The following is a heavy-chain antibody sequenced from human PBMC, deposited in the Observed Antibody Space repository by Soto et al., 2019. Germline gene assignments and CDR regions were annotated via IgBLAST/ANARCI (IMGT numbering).Heavy chain of an antibody. J-gene: IGHJ6*02. Sequence: QVQLVQSGAEVKKPGSSVKVSCKASGGTFSSYAISWVRQAPGQGLEWMGGIIPIFGTANYAQKFQGRVTITADESTSTAYMELSSLRSEDTAVYYCARERLNYYGSGAYYYYGRDVWGQATTVTVSS. CDR3: ARERLNYYGSGAYYYYGRDV. CDR1: GGTFSSYA. CDR2: IIPIFGTA. D-gene: IGHD3-10*01. V-gene: IGHV1-69*01.